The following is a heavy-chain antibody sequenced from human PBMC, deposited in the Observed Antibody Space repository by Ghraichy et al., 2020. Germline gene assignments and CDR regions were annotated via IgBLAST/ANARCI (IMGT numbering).Heavy chain of an antibody. J-gene: IGHJ3*02. CDR1: GFTFSSYS. CDR3: ARWEVAGGPNDAFDI. V-gene: IGHV3-48*02. D-gene: IGHD6-19*01. CDR2: ISSSSSTI. Sequence: GESLNISCAASGFTFSSYSMNWVRQAPGKGLEWVSYISSSSSTIYYADSVKGRFTISRDNAKNSLYLQMNSLRDEDTAVYYCARWEVAGGPNDAFDIWGQGTMVTVSS.